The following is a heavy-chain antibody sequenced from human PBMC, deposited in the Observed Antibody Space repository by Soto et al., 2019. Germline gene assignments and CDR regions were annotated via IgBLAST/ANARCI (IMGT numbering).Heavy chain of an antibody. Sequence: EVQLVESGGGLVKPRGSLRLSCAATGFTFSNAWMSWVRQAPGKGLEWVGRIKSKTDGGTTDYAAPVKGRFTISRDDSKNTLYLQMNSLKTEDTAVYYCTTGDPRDYYDFWSGYYTFDYWGQGTLVTVSS. CDR2: IKSKTDGGTT. V-gene: IGHV3-15*01. CDR3: TTGDPRDYYDFWSGYYTFDY. CDR1: GFTFSNAW. D-gene: IGHD3-3*01. J-gene: IGHJ4*02.